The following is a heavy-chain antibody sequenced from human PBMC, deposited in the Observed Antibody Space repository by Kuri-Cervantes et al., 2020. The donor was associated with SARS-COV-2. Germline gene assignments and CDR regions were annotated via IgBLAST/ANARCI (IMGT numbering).Heavy chain of an antibody. CDR2: IYHSGST. Sequence: GSLRLSCAVSGYSISSGYYWGWIRQPPGKGLEWIGSIYHSGSTNYNPSLKSRVTISVDTSKNQFSLKLSSVTAADTAVYYCARGGRAAALFDYWGQGTLVTVSS. CDR3: ARGGRAAALFDY. J-gene: IGHJ4*02. V-gene: IGHV4-38-2*01. D-gene: IGHD6-13*01. CDR1: GYSISSGYY.